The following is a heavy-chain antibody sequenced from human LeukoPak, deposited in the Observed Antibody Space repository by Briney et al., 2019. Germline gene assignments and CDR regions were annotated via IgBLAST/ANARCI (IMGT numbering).Heavy chain of an antibody. J-gene: IGHJ4*02. CDR1: GGSISSTSYF. CDR3: ARVSGGTYPDY. V-gene: IGHV4-39*07. CDR2: IHSSGST. D-gene: IGHD1-26*01. Sequence: SETLSLTCTVSGGSISSTSYFWGWIRQAPGKGLEWIGSIHSSGSTNYNPSLKSRVTISVDTSKNQFSLKLSSVTAADTAVYYCARVSGGTYPDYWGQGTLVTVSP.